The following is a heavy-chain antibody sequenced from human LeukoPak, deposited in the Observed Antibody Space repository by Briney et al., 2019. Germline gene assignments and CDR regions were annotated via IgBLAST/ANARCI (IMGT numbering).Heavy chain of an antibody. CDR3: ARDSHHTLTTDS. CDR1: GFTFSSYS. CDR2: IKQDGSEK. Sequence: GGSLRLSCAASGFTFSSYSMSWVRQAPGKGLEWVANIKQDGSEKYYVDSVKGRFTISRDNAKNSLYLQMNSLRAEDTAVYFCARDSHHTLTTDSWGQGTLVTVSS. D-gene: IGHD4-11*01. V-gene: IGHV3-7*01. J-gene: IGHJ4*02.